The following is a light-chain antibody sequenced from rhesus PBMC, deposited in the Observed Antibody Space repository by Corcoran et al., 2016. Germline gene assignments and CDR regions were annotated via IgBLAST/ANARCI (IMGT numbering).Light chain of an antibody. CDR2: KAS. J-gene: IGKJ1*01. Sequence: DIQMTQSPSSLSASVGDRVTITCRASQGIRSWLAWYQQKPGKAPKLLIYKASSLQSGVPSRFSGSGSGTDFTLTINSLQPEDFATYWCQQYNSAPRTFGQGTKVEIK. V-gene: IGKV1-21*01. CDR3: QQYNSAPRT. CDR1: QGIRSW.